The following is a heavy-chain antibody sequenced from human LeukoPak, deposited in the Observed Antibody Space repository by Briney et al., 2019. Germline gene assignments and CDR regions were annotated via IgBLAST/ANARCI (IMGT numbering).Heavy chain of an antibody. J-gene: IGHJ4*02. CDR1: GFTFSSYW. V-gene: IGHV3-7*01. CDR2: IKQDGSEK. CDR3: ARDLTDEYQLLLPPYYFGY. D-gene: IGHD2-2*01. Sequence: PGGSLRLSCAASGFTFSSYWMSWVRQAPGKGLEWVANIKQDGSEKYYVDSVKGRFTISRDNAKNSLYLQMNSLRAEDTAVYYCARDLTDEYQLLLPPYYFGYWGQGTLVTVSS.